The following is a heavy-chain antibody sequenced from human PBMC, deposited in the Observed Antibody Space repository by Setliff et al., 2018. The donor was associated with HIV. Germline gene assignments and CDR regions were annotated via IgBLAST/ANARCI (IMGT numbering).Heavy chain of an antibody. V-gene: IGHV1-69*13. CDR3: ATWPDFWSGYPNYHYYYYMDV. Sequence: RASVKVSCKASGDTFSNYAITWVRQAPGQGLEWMGGIIPIFGTANYAQKFQGRVTITADESTTTVYMELSSLRSGDTAVYYCATWPDFWSGYPNYHYYYYMDVWGKGTTVTVSS. J-gene: IGHJ6*03. D-gene: IGHD3-3*01. CDR2: IIPIFGTA. CDR1: GDTFSNYA.